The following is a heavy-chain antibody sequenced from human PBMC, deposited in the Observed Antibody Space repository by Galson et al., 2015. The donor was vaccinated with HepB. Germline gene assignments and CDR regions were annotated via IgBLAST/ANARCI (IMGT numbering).Heavy chain of an antibody. Sequence: SLRLSCAASGFTFTNHAIHWVRQAPGKGLEYVSVISGNGHDTYYAESVKGRFNVSRDNSRNWLFLQMSSLRPEDTAVYYCVRDWTYDFWSGYFGAFDLWGQGTLVTVSS. CDR1: GFTFTNHA. CDR2: ISGNGHDT. V-gene: IGHV3-64D*09. D-gene: IGHD3-3*01. J-gene: IGHJ3*01. CDR3: VRDWTYDFWSGYFGAFDL.